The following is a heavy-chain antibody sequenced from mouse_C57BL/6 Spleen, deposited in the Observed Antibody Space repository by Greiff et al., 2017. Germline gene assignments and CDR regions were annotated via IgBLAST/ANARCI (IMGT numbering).Heavy chain of an antibody. Sequence: QVQLKQSGPELVKPGASVKISCKASGYAFSSSWMNWVKQRPGKGLEWIGRRYPGDGATNYTGKFKGKATLTADKSSSTASMHLSSLTSEDSAVYFCAREGLGKEFDYWGQGTTLTVSS. D-gene: IGHD3-3*01. V-gene: IGHV1-82*01. CDR3: AREGLGKEFDY. CDR2: RYPGDGAT. J-gene: IGHJ2*01. CDR1: GYAFSSSW.